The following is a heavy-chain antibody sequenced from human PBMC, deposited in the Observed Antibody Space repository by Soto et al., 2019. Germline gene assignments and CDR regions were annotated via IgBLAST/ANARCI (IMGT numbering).Heavy chain of an antibody. Sequence: FQRPSYAASEFTFGNYVLHWVRQAPRKLQELIVVVSYDGDHKFYADSVSGQFTISRHTSNTVVILQMSNLTREDTAVYFCAKAGTTGYCADGVCSHSIEYWGPGTVVNVS. V-gene: IGHV3-30*18. CDR2: VSYDGDHK. J-gene: IGHJ4*02. CDR1: EFTFGNYV. D-gene: IGHD2-8*01. CDR3: AKAGTTGYCADGVCSHSIEY.